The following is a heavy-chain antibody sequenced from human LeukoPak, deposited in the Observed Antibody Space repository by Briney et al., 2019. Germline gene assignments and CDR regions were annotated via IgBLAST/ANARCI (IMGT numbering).Heavy chain of an antibody. CDR1: GGSINTNYYI. CDR2: IYYSGST. J-gene: IGHJ3*01. Sequence: PSETLSLTCTVSGGSINTNYYIWGWIRQPPGKGLEWIGYIYYSGSTNYNPSLKSRVTISVDTSKNQFSLKLTSVTAADTAVYYCARFGYYDSSGTDAFDLWGQGTLVTVSS. D-gene: IGHD3-22*01. V-gene: IGHV4-61*05. CDR3: ARFGYYDSSGTDAFDL.